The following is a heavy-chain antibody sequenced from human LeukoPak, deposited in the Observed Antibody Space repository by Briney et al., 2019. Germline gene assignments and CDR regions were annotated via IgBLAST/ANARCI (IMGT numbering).Heavy chain of an antibody. D-gene: IGHD6-6*01. CDR3: ATAEQLGDY. CDR1: GFTFSSYG. V-gene: IGHV3-30*03. CDR2: ISYDGSNK. J-gene: IGHJ4*02. Sequence: GRSLRLSCAASGFTFSSYGMHWVRQAPGKGLEWVAVISYDGSNKYYADSVKGRFTISRDNSKNTLYLQMNSLRAEDTAVYYCATAEQLGDYWGQGTLVTVSS.